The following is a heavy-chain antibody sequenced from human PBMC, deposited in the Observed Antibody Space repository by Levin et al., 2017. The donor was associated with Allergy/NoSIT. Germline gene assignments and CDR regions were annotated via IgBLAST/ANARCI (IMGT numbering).Heavy chain of an antibody. Sequence: SVKVSCKASGGTFSSYAISWVRQAPGQGLEWMGGIIPIFGTANYAQKYQGRVTITADESTSTAYMELSSLRSEDTAVYYCARDAVTPRYYYYMDVWGKGTTVTVSS. CDR1: GGTFSSYA. CDR3: ARDAVTPRYYYYMDV. V-gene: IGHV1-69*13. CDR2: IIPIFGTA. J-gene: IGHJ6*03. D-gene: IGHD4-17*01.